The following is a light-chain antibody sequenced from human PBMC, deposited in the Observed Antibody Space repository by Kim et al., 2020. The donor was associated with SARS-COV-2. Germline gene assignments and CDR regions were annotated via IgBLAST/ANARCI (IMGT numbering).Light chain of an antibody. CDR1: SLRNYY. V-gene: IGLV3-19*01. J-gene: IGLJ2*01. Sequence: ALGQTVSITCQGDSLRNYYASWYQQKPGQAPVVVMYGRNDRPSGIPDRFSGSRTGNTASLTITGAQAEDEADYYCNSRDSSSNHLIFGGGTQLTVL. CDR3: NSRDSSSNHLI. CDR2: GRN.